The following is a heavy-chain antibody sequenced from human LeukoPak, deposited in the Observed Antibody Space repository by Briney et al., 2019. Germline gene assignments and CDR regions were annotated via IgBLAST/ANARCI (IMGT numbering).Heavy chain of an antibody. D-gene: IGHD4-11*01. J-gene: IGHJ4*02. Sequence: GGSLRLSCAASGFTSSTYAMSWVRQAPGKGLEWVSGISGSGGSTYYADSVKGRFTISRDNSKNTLYLQMNSLRAEDTAVYYCAKHDYSNYGAFDYWGQGTLVTVSS. V-gene: IGHV3-23*01. CDR1: GFTSSTYA. CDR2: ISGSGGST. CDR3: AKHDYSNYGAFDY.